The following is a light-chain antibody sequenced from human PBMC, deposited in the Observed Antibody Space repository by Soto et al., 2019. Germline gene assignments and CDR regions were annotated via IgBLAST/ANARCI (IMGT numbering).Light chain of an antibody. V-gene: IGKV1-39*01. CDR2: AAS. CDR1: QTIGTF. J-gene: IGKJ2*01. CDR3: QQTYSPSYS. Sequence: DIQMTQSPSSLSASVRDRVTMTCRASQTIGTFLNWYQQRPGKAPKLLISAASSLQGGVPSRFSGSGSGSHFTLIITSLQLEDFATYYCQQTYSPSYSFVQGTKLQF.